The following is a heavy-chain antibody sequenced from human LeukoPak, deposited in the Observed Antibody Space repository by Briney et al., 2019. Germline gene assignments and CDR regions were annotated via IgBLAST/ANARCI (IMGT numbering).Heavy chain of an antibody. V-gene: IGHV4-39*07. CDR2: IYYSGST. CDR3: ARVGYSGSQSVVFDY. J-gene: IGHJ4*02. Sequence: SETLSLTCTVSGGSISSSSYYWGWIRQPPGKGLEWIGSIYYSGSTYYNPSLKSRVTISVDTSKNQFSLKLRSVTAADTAVYYCARVGYSGSQSVVFDYWGQGTLVTVSS. CDR1: GGSISSSSYY. D-gene: IGHD1-26*01.